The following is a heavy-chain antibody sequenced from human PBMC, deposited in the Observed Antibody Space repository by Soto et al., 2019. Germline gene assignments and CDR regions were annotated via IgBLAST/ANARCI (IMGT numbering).Heavy chain of an antibody. J-gene: IGHJ6*02. V-gene: IGHV3-30-3*01. CDR3: ARDSAVAGTPPYYHGMDV. CDR1: GFTFSSYA. D-gene: IGHD6-19*01. Sequence: PWGSLRLSCAASGFTFSSYAMHWVRQAPGKGLEWVAVISYDGSNKYYADSVKGRFTISRDNSKNTLYLQMNSLRAEDTAVYYCARDSAVAGTPPYYHGMDVWRQGTTVTVSS. CDR2: ISYDGSNK.